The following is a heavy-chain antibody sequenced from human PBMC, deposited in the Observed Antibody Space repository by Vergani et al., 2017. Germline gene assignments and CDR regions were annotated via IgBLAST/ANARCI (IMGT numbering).Heavy chain of an antibody. CDR2: ISGHGDRT. Sequence: EVHLLESGGGQVEAGGSLRLSCVASGFTFSNSAMSWVRQTSGKGLEWVSAISGHGDRTYYADSVKGRFTISRDNSKNTLYLQMNSLRAEDTAVYYCAHRSNILNWGPGALVTVSS. D-gene: IGHD1-14*01. CDR3: AHRSNILN. V-gene: IGHV3-23*01. CDR1: GFTFSNSA. J-gene: IGHJ4*02.